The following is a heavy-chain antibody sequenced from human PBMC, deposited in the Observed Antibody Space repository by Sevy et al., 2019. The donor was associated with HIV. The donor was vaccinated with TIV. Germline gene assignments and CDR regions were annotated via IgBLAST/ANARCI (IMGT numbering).Heavy chain of an antibody. D-gene: IGHD6-19*01. CDR3: AADPHIAVAGTGLYWYFDL. Sequence: ASVKVSCKASGFTFTSSAVQWVRQARGQRLEWIGWIVVGSGNTNYAQKFQERVTITRDMSTSTACMELSSLRSEGTAVYYCAADPHIAVAGTGLYWYFDLWGRGTLVTVSS. J-gene: IGHJ2*01. V-gene: IGHV1-58*01. CDR1: GFTFTSSA. CDR2: IVVGSGNT.